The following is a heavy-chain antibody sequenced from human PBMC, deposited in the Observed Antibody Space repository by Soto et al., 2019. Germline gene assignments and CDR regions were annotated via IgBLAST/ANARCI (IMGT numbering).Heavy chain of an antibody. CDR3: ASPDQFYSSSAGFDY. D-gene: IGHD6-6*01. CDR1: GYSFTGYY. CDR2: INPNSGGT. V-gene: IGHV1-2*02. Sequence: RASVKVSCKASGYSFTGYYMHWVRQAPGQGLEWMGWINPNSGGTNYAQKFQGRVTMTRDTSISTAYMELSRLRSDDTAVYYCASPDQFYSSSAGFDYWGQGTLVTVSS. J-gene: IGHJ4*02.